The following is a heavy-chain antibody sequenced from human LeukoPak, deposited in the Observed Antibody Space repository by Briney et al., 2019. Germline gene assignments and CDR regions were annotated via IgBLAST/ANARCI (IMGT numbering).Heavy chain of an antibody. CDR1: GGTFSGYY. Sequence: SETLSLTCAVSGGTFSGYYWTWIRQPPGKGLEWIGEINHSGSTTYNPSLKSRVTISVDTSKNHFSLKLSSVTAADTAVYYCARGVLRYFDNFSGRGAFDIWGQGTMVTVSS. V-gene: IGHV4-34*01. D-gene: IGHD3-9*01. CDR2: INHSGST. J-gene: IGHJ3*02. CDR3: ARGVLRYFDNFSGRGAFDI.